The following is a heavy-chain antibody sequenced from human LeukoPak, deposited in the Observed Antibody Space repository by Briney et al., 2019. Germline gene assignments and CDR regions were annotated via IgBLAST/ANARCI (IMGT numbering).Heavy chain of an antibody. J-gene: IGHJ3*02. D-gene: IGHD2-8*02. CDR1: GFIFTNYN. V-gene: IGHV3-21*01. CDR3: ARDDVTTNGGVIADSRLFDI. CDR2: ISGGSTYI. Sequence: PGGSLRLSCAASGFIFTNYNLNWVRQAPGKGLEWISSISGGSTYIYYADSVRGRFTISRDNAKNSLYLQMNSLRGEDTALYYCARDDVTTNGGVIADSRLFDIWGQGTMATVSS.